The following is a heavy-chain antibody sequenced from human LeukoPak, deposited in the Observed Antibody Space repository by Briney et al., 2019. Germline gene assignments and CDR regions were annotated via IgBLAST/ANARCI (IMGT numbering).Heavy chain of an antibody. Sequence: GGSLRLSCAASGFTFSSYGMHWVRQAPGKGLEWVAVIWYDGSNKYYADSVKGRFTISRDNAKNSLYLQMNSLRAEDTAVYYCARENLQDFDYWGQGTLVTVSS. CDR2: IWYDGSNK. V-gene: IGHV3-33*01. CDR1: GFTFSSYG. CDR3: ARENLQDFDY. J-gene: IGHJ4*02.